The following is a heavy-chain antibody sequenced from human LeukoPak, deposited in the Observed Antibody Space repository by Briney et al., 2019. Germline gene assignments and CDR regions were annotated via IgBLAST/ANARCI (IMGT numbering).Heavy chain of an antibody. J-gene: IGHJ4*02. D-gene: IGHD2-15*01. V-gene: IGHV1-46*03. CDR2: INPSGGNT. Sequence: AAVKVSCKASGYTFTSYYMHWVRQAPGQGLEWMGIINPSGGNTNYAQKFQGRVTMTRDTSTSTVYMELSSLRTEDTAVYYCARGSLSYSYYFDYWGQGTLVTVSS. CDR3: ARGSLSYSYYFDY. CDR1: GYTFTSYY.